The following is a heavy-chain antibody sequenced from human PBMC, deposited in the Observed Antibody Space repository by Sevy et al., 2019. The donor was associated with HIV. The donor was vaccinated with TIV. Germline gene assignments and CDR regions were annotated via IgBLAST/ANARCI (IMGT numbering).Heavy chain of an antibody. CDR3: ATSRSGYFDSSGYYIY. J-gene: IGHJ4*02. D-gene: IGHD3-22*01. CDR2: IFPDDCET. Sequence: GESLKISCKGSGYSFTSHWIGWVRHMPGKGLEWMGIIFPDDCETRYSPSFQGQVTFSADKSINTAYLQWGSLKASDTAMYYCATSRSGYFDSSGYYIYWGQGTLVTVSS. CDR1: GYSFTSHW. V-gene: IGHV5-51*01.